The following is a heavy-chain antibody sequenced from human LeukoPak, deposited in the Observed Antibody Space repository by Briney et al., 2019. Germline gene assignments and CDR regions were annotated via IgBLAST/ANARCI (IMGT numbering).Heavy chain of an antibody. CDR3: ARELDDYGGNSPFDY. CDR1: GYPFANFA. J-gene: IGHJ4*02. D-gene: IGHD4-23*01. CDR2: ISGDKGPT. V-gene: IGHV1-18*01. Sequence: ASVKVSCKASGYPFANFAISWVRQARGQGLEWVGWISGDKGPTYYAPKLQGRVTLTTDTSASTAYMELTNLRSDDTAVYYCARELDDYGGNSPFDYWGQGTLVTVSS.